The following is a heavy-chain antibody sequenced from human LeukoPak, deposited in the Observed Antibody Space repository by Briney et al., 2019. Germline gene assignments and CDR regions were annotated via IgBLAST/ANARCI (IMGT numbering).Heavy chain of an antibody. V-gene: IGHV1-18*01. J-gene: IGHJ4*02. CDR1: GYTFTSYG. Sequence: ASVKASCKASGYTFTSYGISWVRQAPGQGLEWMGWISAYNGNTNYAQKLQGRVTMTTDTSTSTAYMELRSLRSDDTAVYYCARGVRSPRSGWFPYHFDYWGQGTLVTVSS. CDR3: ARGVRSPRSGWFPYHFDY. D-gene: IGHD6-13*01. CDR2: ISAYNGNT.